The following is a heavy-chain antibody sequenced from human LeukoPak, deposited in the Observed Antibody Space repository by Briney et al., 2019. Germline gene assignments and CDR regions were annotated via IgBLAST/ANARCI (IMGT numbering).Heavy chain of an antibody. CDR2: LSSSSSYI. J-gene: IGHJ4*02. CDR3: AKCGGDCSFFDC. V-gene: IGHV3-21*01. D-gene: IGHD2-21*02. CDR1: GFTFSNYW. Sequence: GGSLRLSCAASGFTFSNYWMHWVRQAPGKGLEWVSSLSSSSSYIYYANSVKGRFTISRDNAKNSLYLQMNSLRAGDTAVYYCAKCGGDCSFFDCWGQGTLVTVSS.